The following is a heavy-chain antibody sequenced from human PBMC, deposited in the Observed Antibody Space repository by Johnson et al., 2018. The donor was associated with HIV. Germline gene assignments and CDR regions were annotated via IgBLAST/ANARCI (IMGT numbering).Heavy chain of an antibody. CDR3: ARGKGAAAGLDAFDI. CDR2: ISYDGSNK. V-gene: IGHV3-30-3*01. Sequence: QVQLVESGGGLVKPGGSLRLSCAASGFTFSNAWMSWVRQAPGKGLEWVAVISYDGSNKYYADSVKGRFTISRDNSKNTVYLQMNSLRVEETALYYCARGKGAAAGLDAFDIWGQGTMVTVSS. D-gene: IGHD6-13*01. CDR1: GFTFSNAW. J-gene: IGHJ3*02.